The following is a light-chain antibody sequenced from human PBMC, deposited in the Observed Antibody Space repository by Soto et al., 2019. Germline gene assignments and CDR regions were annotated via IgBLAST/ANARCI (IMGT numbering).Light chain of an antibody. V-gene: IGKV1-5*01. J-gene: IGKJ1*01. Sequence: DIQLTQSPPTLSASVGERVTITCRASQTISTWMAWYQQKPGKAPKLLVYDASSLESGVATRFSGSGSGTEFTLIISGLQPEDSATYYCQQYTNTNNPWMFGQGTKVDIK. CDR3: QQYTNTNNPWM. CDR1: QTISTW. CDR2: DAS.